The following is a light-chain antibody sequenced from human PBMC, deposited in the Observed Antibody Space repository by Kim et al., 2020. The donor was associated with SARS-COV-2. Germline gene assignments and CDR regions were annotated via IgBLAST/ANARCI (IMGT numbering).Light chain of an antibody. CDR3: QHYAASLYT. CDR2: RTS. Sequence: LTPGETVTLSCRASQSVASGYLMWYQQKTGQAPRLLIYRTSNRATGIPARFSGSGSETYFTLTISRLEPEDFAVYYCQHYAASLYTFGQGTKLEI. CDR1: QSVASGY. V-gene: IGKV3-20*01. J-gene: IGKJ2*01.